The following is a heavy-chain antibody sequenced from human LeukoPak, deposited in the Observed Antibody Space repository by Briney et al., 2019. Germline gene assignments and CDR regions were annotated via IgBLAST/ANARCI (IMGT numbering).Heavy chain of an antibody. D-gene: IGHD6-13*01. J-gene: IGHJ5*02. V-gene: IGHV1-2*02. CDR1: GCTFPGHY. CDR3: ARDLIAAAGIADGWFDP. CDR2: INPNSGGT. Sequence: ASVKVSCKASGCTFPGHYMHWGRQAPGQGPEWMGWINPNSGGTNYAQKFQGRVTMTRDTSISTAYMELSRLRSDDTAVYYCARDLIAAAGIADGWFDPWGQGTLVTVSS.